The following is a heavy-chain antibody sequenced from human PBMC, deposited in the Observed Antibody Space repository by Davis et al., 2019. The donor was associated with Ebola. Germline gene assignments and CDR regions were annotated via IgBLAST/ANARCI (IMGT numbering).Heavy chain of an antibody. CDR1: GVSITNEDNL. J-gene: IGHJ5*02. V-gene: IGHV4-39*01. CDR2: VYYTGSA. D-gene: IGHD3-3*01. Sequence: MPSETLSLTCAVSGVSITNEDNLWGWIRQSPGKGLYWIGSVYYTGSAYYNMSLRSRVSISVDASKNQFSLTLTSVTAADTAMYYCARNDYDFWSGYYGTNWFDPWGQGTLVTVSS. CDR3: ARNDYDFWSGYYGTNWFDP.